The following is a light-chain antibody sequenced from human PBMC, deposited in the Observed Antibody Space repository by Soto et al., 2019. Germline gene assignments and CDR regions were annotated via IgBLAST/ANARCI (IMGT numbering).Light chain of an antibody. CDR3: QQANNLSWT. CDR1: QDVSSW. V-gene: IGKV1-12*01. J-gene: IGKJ1*01. Sequence: DIQLTQSPSSLSASVGDRVTITCRASQDVSSWLAWYQQKPGKATKLLIYGASTLRSGVPSRFSGSGSGAEYTLTSYNLLPEDFATYYCQQANNLSWTFGQGTMVDI. CDR2: GAS.